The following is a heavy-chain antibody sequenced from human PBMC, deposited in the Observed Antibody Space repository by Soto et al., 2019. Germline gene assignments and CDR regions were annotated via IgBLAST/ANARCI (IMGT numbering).Heavy chain of an antibody. CDR3: ARASGHIYATLNGPFDH. CDR1: GFTFNRHP. D-gene: IGHD2-8*01. Sequence: GGSLRLSCAASGFTFNRHPLHWVRQAPGKGLEWVAVISHDGNNKYYADSVKGRFTISRDNSMNMLYLQMHGLRTEDTAIFYCARASGHIYATLNGPFDHWGQGALVTVSS. CDR2: ISHDGNNK. V-gene: IGHV3-30-3*01. J-gene: IGHJ4*02.